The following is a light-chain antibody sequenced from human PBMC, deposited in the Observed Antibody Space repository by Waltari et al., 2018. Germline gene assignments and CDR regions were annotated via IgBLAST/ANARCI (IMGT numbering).Light chain of an antibody. CDR2: DVT. J-gene: IGLJ3*02. V-gene: IGLV2-14*03. CDR3: SSYGSSNVLV. CDR1: NNDVGVYNF. Sequence: QTALTQPASVSGSPGQSVTISCTGTNNDVGVYNFVSWYHRHPGAAPKLLIYDVTKRPSGIPDRFLGSKSGTTAFLTSYDLLTEDEADYFCSSYGSSNVLVFGGGTRLTVL.